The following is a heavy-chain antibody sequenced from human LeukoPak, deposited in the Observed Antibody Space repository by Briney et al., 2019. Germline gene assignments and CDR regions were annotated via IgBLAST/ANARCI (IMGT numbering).Heavy chain of an antibody. Sequence: GGSLRLSCAASGFTFSSYWMSWVRQAPGKGLVWVSRINNDGSSTNYADSVKGRFTISRDNAKNTLYLQMDSLRAEDTAVYYCARGGARPGDFDYWGQGTLVTVSS. J-gene: IGHJ4*02. V-gene: IGHV3-74*01. D-gene: IGHD1-26*01. CDR3: ARGGARPGDFDY. CDR2: INNDGSST. CDR1: GFTFSSYW.